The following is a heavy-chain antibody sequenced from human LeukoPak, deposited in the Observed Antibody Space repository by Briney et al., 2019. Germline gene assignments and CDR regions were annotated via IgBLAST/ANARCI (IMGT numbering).Heavy chain of an antibody. CDR2: ISTKASDGTT. D-gene: IGHD2-2*01. Sequence: GVTLTLSCTASRFTYDDSDMSWLPQAPGRGREGVGLISTKASDGTTEYAATVKGRFTSSRDDSKSIAYLQMNILKTEDTAVYYCTRWIRDIVVVQAASLAFDIWGQGTMVTVSS. CDR3: TRWIRDIVVVQAASLAFDI. J-gene: IGHJ3*02. CDR1: RFTYDDSD. V-gene: IGHV3-49*03.